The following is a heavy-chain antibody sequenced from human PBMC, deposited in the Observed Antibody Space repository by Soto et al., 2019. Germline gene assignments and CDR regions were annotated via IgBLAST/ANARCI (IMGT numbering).Heavy chain of an antibody. D-gene: IGHD3-10*01. V-gene: IGHV3-23*01. CDR2: ISGSGGST. CDR3: AKAGDGSGSYYRGYYYYGMDV. CDR1: GFTFSSYA. Sequence: GGSLRLSCTASGFTFSSYAMSWVRQAPGKGLEWVSAISGSGGSTYYTDSVKGRFTISRDNSKNTLYLQMNSLRAEDPAVYYCAKAGDGSGSYYRGYYYYGMDVWGQGTTVTVSS. J-gene: IGHJ6*02.